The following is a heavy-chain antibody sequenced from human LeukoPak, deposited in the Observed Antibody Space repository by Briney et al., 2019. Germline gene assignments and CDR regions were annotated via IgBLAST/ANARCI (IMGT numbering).Heavy chain of an antibody. V-gene: IGHV3-9*01. CDR1: GFTFDDYA. D-gene: IGHD3-22*01. Sequence: GGSLRLSCAASGFTFDDYAMHWVRQAPGKGLEWVSGISWNSGSIGYADSVKGRFAISRDNAKNSLYLQMNSLRAEDTALYYCAKDRLRLVRYDSSGNQFDYWGQGTLVTVSS. CDR2: ISWNSGSI. CDR3: AKDRLRLVRYDSSGNQFDY. J-gene: IGHJ4*02.